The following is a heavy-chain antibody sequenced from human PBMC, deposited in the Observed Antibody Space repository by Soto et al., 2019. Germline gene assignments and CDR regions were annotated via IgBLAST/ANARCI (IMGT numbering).Heavy chain of an antibody. J-gene: IGHJ3*02. CDR1: GGSINNYN. V-gene: IGHV4-4*07. Sequence: QVQLQESGPGLVRPSETLSLTCSVSGGSINNYNWNWIRQSAGKGVDWIGRIYSSGSTNYNPSLKSRVTMSVDTSNNQISLRLTSVTAADTVMYYCARERTYQLSGDDALDIWGQGTMVTVSS. CDR2: IYSSGST. D-gene: IGHD2-2*01. CDR3: ARERTYQLSGDDALDI.